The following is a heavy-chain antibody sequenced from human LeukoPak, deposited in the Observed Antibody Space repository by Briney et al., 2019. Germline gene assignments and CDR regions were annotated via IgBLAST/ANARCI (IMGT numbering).Heavy chain of an antibody. CDR3: AHSLRRPSCSGGNCYYFDY. CDR1: GFSITTNGVG. CDR2: IFWDGNR. J-gene: IGHJ4*02. D-gene: IGHD2-15*01. V-gene: IGHV2-5*02. Sequence: KESGPTLVNPTQTLPLTCTVTGFSITTNGVGVGWIRQAPGKALEWLAIIFWDGNRRYNSSLRSRLTITSDNSKSQVALTMTNMDPVDTATYFCAHSLRRPSCSGGNCYYFDYWGQGTLVTVSS.